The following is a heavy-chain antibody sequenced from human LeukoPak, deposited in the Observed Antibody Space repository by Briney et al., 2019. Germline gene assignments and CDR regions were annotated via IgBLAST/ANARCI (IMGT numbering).Heavy chain of an antibody. D-gene: IGHD1-1*01. CDR1: GGSFSGYY. CDR2: INHSGST. CDR3: ARGPGQLERLIDY. V-gene: IGHV4-34*01. Sequence: PSETLSLTCAVYGGSFSGYYWSWIRQPPGKGLEWIGEINHSGSTNYNPSLKSRVTISVDTSKNQFSLKLSSATAADTAVYYCARGPGQLERLIDYWGQGTLVTVSS. J-gene: IGHJ4*02.